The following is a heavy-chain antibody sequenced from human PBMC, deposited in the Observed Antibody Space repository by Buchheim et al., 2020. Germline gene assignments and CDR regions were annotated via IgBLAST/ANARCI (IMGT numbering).Heavy chain of an antibody. CDR3: ARDLFGYYYDSSGYYPGDY. D-gene: IGHD3-22*01. V-gene: IGHV3-30-3*01. CDR1: GFTFSSYA. J-gene: IGHJ4*02. CDR2: ITYEGSNK. Sequence: QVQLVESGGGLVQPGRSLRLSCAASGFTFSSYAMHWVRQAPGKGLEWVAVITYEGSNKYYADSVKGRFTIPSDNSKNKLYLQMNSMRAEDTAVYYCARDLFGYYYDSSGYYPGDYGGQGTL.